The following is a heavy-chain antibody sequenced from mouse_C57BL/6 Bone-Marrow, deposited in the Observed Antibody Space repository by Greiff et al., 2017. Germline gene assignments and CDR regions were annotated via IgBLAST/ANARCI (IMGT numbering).Heavy chain of an antibody. CDR2: IYPGSGST. CDR3: AKDTAYFDY. CDR1: GYTFTSSW. Sequence: QVQLQQPGAELVKPGASVKMSCKASGYTFTSSWITWVKQRPGQGLEWIGDIYPGSGSTNYNGKFKSKATLTVDTSSSTAYMQLSSLTSEDSAVYYCAKDTAYFDYWGQGTTLTVSS. V-gene: IGHV1-55*01. J-gene: IGHJ2*01.